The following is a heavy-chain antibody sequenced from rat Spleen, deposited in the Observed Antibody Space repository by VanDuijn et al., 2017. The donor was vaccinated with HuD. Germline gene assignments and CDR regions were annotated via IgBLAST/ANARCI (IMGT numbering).Heavy chain of an antibody. CDR1: GFTFSNYY. CDR3: ATSPYYWYFDF. D-gene: IGHD1-12*01. J-gene: IGHJ1*01. CDR2: ISYDGGIT. Sequence: EVQLVESGGGLVQPGRSMKLSCVVSGFTFSNYYMAWVRQAPKKGLEWVAYISYDGGITYYRDSVKGRFTISRDNAQSTLYLQMDSLRSEDTATYYCATSPYYWYFDFWGPGTMVTVSS. V-gene: IGHV5-25*01.